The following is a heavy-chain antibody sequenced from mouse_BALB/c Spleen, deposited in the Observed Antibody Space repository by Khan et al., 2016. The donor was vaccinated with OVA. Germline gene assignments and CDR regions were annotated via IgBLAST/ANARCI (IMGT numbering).Heavy chain of an antibody. D-gene: IGHD1-1*01. Sequence: EVELVESGPELMKPGASVKISCKASGYSFSTYYIHWVTRSHGKTLEWIGYIDPFSGGATYNQKFKGKATLTVDKSSSTAYMHLTSLTSEDSAVYYCARHGSTSWFAYWGQGTLVTVSA. J-gene: IGHJ3*01. V-gene: IGHV1S135*01. CDR3: ARHGSTSWFAY. CDR2: IDPFSGGA. CDR1: GYSFSTYY.